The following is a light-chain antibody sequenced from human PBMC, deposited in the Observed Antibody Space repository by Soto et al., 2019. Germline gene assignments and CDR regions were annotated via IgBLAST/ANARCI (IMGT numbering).Light chain of an antibody. CDR3: QSYDSSNVV. V-gene: IGLV6-57*02. CDR2: EDN. CDR1: SGSIASNY. J-gene: IGLJ2*01. Sequence: NFMLTQPHSVSESPGKTVTISCTCSSGSIASNYVQWYQQRPGSAPTTVIYEDNQRPFGVPDRFSGSIDSSSNSASLTISGLRTEDEADYYCQSYDSSNVVFGGGTKLTVL.